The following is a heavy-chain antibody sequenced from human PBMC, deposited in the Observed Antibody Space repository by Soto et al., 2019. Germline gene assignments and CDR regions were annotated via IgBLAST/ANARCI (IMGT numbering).Heavy chain of an antibody. D-gene: IGHD6-13*01. Sequence: GGSLRLSCAASGFTFDDYAMHWVRQAPGKGLEWVSLISGDGGSTYYADSVKGRFTISRDNSKNSLYQQMNSLRTEDTALYYCAKVTQGGSSWPFDYWGQGTLVTVSS. CDR3: AKVTQGGSSWPFDY. V-gene: IGHV3-43*02. CDR1: GFTFDDYA. J-gene: IGHJ4*02. CDR2: ISGDGGST.